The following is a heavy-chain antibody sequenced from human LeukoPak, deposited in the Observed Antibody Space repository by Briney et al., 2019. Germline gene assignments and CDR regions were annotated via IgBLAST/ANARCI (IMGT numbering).Heavy chain of an antibody. V-gene: IGHV1-2*02. Sequence: ASVKVSCKASGYTFTGYYMHWARQAPGQGLEWMGWINPNSGGTNYAQKFQGRVTMTRDTSISTAYMELSRLRSDDTAVYYCARVPEIWSGYCYFDYWGQGTLVTVSS. J-gene: IGHJ4*02. D-gene: IGHD3-3*01. CDR1: GYTFTGYY. CDR2: INPNSGGT. CDR3: ARVPEIWSGYCYFDY.